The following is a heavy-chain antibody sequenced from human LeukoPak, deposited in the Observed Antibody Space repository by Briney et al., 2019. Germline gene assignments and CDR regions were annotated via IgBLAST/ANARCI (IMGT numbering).Heavy chain of an antibody. Sequence: GGSLRLSCAASGFTFSSYEMNWVRQAPGKGLEWVSYISSRGSTIYYADSVKGRFTISRDNAKNSLYLQMNSLRAEDTAVYYCARVGIAAALDIWGQGTMVTVSS. CDR2: ISSRGSTI. D-gene: IGHD6-13*01. CDR1: GFTFSSYE. CDR3: ARVGIAAALDI. V-gene: IGHV3-48*03. J-gene: IGHJ3*02.